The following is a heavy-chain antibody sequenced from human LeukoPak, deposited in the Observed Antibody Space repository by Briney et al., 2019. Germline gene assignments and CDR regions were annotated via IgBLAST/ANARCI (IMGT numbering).Heavy chain of an antibody. Sequence: SETLSLTCTVSGGSISSYYWSWIRQPPGKGLEWIGYIYYSGSTNYNPSLKSRVTISVDTSKNQFSLKLSSVTAADTAVHYCATGGSEYSYGYLGFDYWGQGTLVTVSS. D-gene: IGHD5-18*01. V-gene: IGHV4-59*01. CDR2: IYYSGST. J-gene: IGHJ4*02. CDR3: ATGGSEYSYGYLGFDY. CDR1: GGSISSYY.